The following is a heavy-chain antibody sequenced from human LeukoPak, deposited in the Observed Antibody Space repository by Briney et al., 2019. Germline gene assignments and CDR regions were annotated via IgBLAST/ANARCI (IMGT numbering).Heavy chain of an antibody. Sequence: PGRSLRLSCAASGFTFSSSAMSWVRQAPGKGLEWVSAIGGSGGSTYYADSVKGRFTISRDNSKNTLYLQMNSLRAEDTAVYYCAKENTSGYRSFYYYYGMDVWGQGTTVTVSS. CDR1: GFTFSSSA. D-gene: IGHD3-22*01. CDR3: AKENTSGYRSFYYYYGMDV. CDR2: IGGSGGST. V-gene: IGHV3-23*01. J-gene: IGHJ6*02.